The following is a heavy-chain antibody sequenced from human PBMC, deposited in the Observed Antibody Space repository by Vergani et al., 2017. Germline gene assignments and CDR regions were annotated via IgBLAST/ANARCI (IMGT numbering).Heavy chain of an antibody. V-gene: IGHV4-61*02. CDR3: ALVGGGVGGSGNYNFDV. CDR2: IYITGST. J-gene: IGHJ4*02. CDR1: GGSISSDSYY. Sequence: QVQLQESGPGLVKPSQTLSLTCTVSGGSISSDSYYWNWIRQPAGKGLEWIGRIYITGSTNYNPSLKSRVTISVDTSKNQFSLSLTSVTAADTAVYYCALVGGGVGGSGNYNFDVWGQGTLVTVSS. D-gene: IGHD3-10*01.